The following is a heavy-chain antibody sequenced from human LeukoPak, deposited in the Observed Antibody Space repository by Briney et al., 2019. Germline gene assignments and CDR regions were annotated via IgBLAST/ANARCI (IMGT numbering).Heavy chain of an antibody. D-gene: IGHD1-26*01. CDR2: TYSGVNA. V-gene: IGHV4-4*07. CDR1: GDSMHSYY. Sequence: PPETLSLTCTVSGDSMHSYYWSWIRQSPEKGLEWIGRTYSGVNAYYNPSLQSRVTISVDKSNNQFSLDLASVTAADTALYYCAREKSGTLTRAYYYIDVWGRGITVTVSS. CDR3: AREKSGTLTRAYYYIDV. J-gene: IGHJ6*03.